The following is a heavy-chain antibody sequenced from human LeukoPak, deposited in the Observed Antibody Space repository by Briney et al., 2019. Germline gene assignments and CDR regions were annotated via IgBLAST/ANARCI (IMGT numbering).Heavy chain of an antibody. V-gene: IGHV1-2*06. J-gene: IGHJ4*02. Sequence: ASVKVSCKASGYTFTGYYMHWVRQAPGQGLEWMGRINPNSGGTNYAQKFQGRVTMTRDTSISTAYMELSRLRSDDTAVYYCAGLIMVRGVTPPVSYWGQGTLVTVSS. CDR2: INPNSGGT. D-gene: IGHD3-10*01. CDR1: GYTFTGYY. CDR3: AGLIMVRGVTPPVSY.